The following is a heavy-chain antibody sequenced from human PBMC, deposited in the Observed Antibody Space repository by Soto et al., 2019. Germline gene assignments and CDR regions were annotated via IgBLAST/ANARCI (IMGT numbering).Heavy chain of an antibody. D-gene: IGHD6-19*01. CDR2: INPNSGGT. CDR3: ARVMGSSGWFDAFDI. CDR1: GYTFTGYY. V-gene: IGHV1-2*04. Sequence: ASVKVSCKASGYTFTGYYMHWVRQAPGQGLEWMGWINPNSGGTNYAQKFQGWVTMTRDTSISTAYMELSRLRSDDTAVYYCARVMGSSGWFDAFDIWGQGTMVTVSS. J-gene: IGHJ3*02.